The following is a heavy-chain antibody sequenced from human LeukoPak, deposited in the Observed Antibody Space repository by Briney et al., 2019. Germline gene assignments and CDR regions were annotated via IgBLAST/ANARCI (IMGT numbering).Heavy chain of an antibody. J-gene: IGHJ4*02. CDR3: TRATLNYFGVVTPAY. CDR1: GFTFGDYA. CDR2: IRSKAYGGTT. Sequence: PGGSLRLSCTASGFTFGDYAMSWFRQAPGKGLEWVGFIRSKAYGGTTEYAASVTGRFTISRDDYKSIAYLQMNSLKTEDTAVYYCTRATLNYFGVVTPAYWGQGTLVTVSS. D-gene: IGHD3-3*01. V-gene: IGHV3-49*03.